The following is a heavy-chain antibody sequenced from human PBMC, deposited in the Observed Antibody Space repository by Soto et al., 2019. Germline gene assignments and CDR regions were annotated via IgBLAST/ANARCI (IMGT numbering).Heavy chain of an antibody. Sequence: QVQLVQSGAEVKKPGASVKVSCKASEYTFTGYYIHWERQAPGQGLEWMGWIDPKSGDTSHAQKFQGRVTMTRDTSISTAYMELSSLRSDDTALYYCARRGVWFGEIDYWGQGTLVTVSS. V-gene: IGHV1-2*02. CDR2: IDPKSGDT. CDR1: EYTFTGYY. J-gene: IGHJ4*02. D-gene: IGHD3-10*01. CDR3: ARRGVWFGEIDY.